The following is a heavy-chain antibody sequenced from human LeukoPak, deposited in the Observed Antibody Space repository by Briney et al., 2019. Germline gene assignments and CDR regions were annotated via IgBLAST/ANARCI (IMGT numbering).Heavy chain of an antibody. Sequence: GGSLRLSCAASGFTFSSCTMNWVRQAPGKGLEWVSSISSSSNYIYYADSVKGRFTISRDNAKNSLYLQMNSLRDEDTAVYYCAREPYVSGSYYNYWGQGTLVTVSS. J-gene: IGHJ4*02. D-gene: IGHD3-10*01. V-gene: IGHV3-21*01. CDR1: GFTFSSCT. CDR2: ISSSSNYI. CDR3: AREPYVSGSYYNY.